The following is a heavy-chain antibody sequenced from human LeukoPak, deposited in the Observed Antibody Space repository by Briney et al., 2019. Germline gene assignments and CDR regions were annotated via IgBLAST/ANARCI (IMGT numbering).Heavy chain of an antibody. CDR3: ARDLAPANYVDLEPLDS. J-gene: IGHJ4*02. V-gene: IGHV3-30-3*01. D-gene: IGHD4/OR15-4a*01. CDR1: GFIFSSYV. Sequence: TGRSLRLSCAASGFIFSSYVMHWVRQAPGKGLEWVAVISYDGSNKYYADSVMGRFTISRDNSKNRLYLQMNSLRPEDTAVYYCARDLAPANYVDLEPLDSWGQGTLVTVSS. CDR2: ISYDGSNK.